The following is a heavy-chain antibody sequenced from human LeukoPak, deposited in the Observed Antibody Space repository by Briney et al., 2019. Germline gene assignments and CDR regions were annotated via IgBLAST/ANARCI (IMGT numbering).Heavy chain of an antibody. CDR2: IYSGGST. J-gene: IGHJ4*02. Sequence: GGSLRLSCAASGFTVSSNYMSWVRQAPGKGLEWVSVIYSGGSTYYSDSVEGRFTISRDNSKNTLYLQMNSLRAEDTAVYYCARGSGDYDILTGWIPAHFDYWGQGTLVTVSS. CDR3: ARGSGDYDILTGWIPAHFDY. D-gene: IGHD3-9*01. CDR1: GFTVSSNY. V-gene: IGHV3-53*01.